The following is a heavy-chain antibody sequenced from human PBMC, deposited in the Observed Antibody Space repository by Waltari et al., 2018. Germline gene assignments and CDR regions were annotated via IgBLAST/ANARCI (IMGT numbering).Heavy chain of an antibody. CDR2: IYWNGDE. CDR3: AHEFGAFDI. V-gene: IGHV2-5*01. Sequence: QITLKESGPMLVKPTQTLTLTCTFSGFSLSTNGVGVGWIRQPPGKAPEWLALIYWNGDERYNPSLRSRLTITKDTSKNQVVLTMTNMDPVDTATYYCAHEFGAFDIWGQGTMVTVSS. J-gene: IGHJ3*02. CDR1: GFSLSTNGVG. D-gene: IGHD3-16*01.